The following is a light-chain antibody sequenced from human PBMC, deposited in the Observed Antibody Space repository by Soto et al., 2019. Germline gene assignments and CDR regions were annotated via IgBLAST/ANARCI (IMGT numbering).Light chain of an antibody. CDR2: DAS. CDR1: QSVSSY. J-gene: IGKJ5*01. V-gene: IGKV3-11*01. Sequence: EIVLTHSPASLSLSPCERATLSCSWSQSVSSYLAWYHQKPGKAPRLLIYDASNRATGIPARFSGSGSWKDFTLNISSLEPEDFAVYYCQQRSNWPPEVTFGQGTRLEIK. CDR3: QQRSNWPPEVT.